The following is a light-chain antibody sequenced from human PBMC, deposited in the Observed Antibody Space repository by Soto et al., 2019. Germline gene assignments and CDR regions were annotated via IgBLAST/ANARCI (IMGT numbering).Light chain of an antibody. CDR3: AAWDDSLNAWV. CDR2: SDN. J-gene: IGLJ3*02. CDR1: RSNIGSSN. V-gene: IGLV1-44*01. Sequence: QSVLTQPPSASGTPGQRVTISCCGSRSNIGSSNVNWYQQLPGTAPKVLIYSDNVRPSGVPDRVSGSKSGTSASLAISGLQSEDEADYYCAAWDDSLNAWVFGGGTKLTVL.